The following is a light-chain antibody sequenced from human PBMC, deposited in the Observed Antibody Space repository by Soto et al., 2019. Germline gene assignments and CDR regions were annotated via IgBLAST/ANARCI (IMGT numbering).Light chain of an antibody. Sequence: QSAVTQPASVSGSPGQSITVSCTGTSSDVGGYNYVSWYQQHPGKAPRLMIYDVTNRPSGVSNRFSGSKSGNTASLTISGLQAEDEADYYCSSYRRGSTYVFGTGTKLTVL. CDR1: SSDVGGYNY. J-gene: IGLJ1*01. V-gene: IGLV2-14*01. CDR2: DVT. CDR3: SSYRRGSTYV.